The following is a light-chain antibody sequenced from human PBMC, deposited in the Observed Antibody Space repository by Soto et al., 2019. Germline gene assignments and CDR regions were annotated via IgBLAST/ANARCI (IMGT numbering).Light chain of an antibody. CDR1: QSVSSSY. V-gene: IGKV3-20*01. CDR2: GAS. Sequence: EIVLTQSPGTLSLSPGERATPSCRASQSVSSSYLAWYQQKPGQAPRLLIYGASSRATGIPDRFSGSGSGTDFTLTISRLEPEDFAVYYCQQYGSSPIVTFGQGTKVEIK. J-gene: IGKJ1*01. CDR3: QQYGSSPIVT.